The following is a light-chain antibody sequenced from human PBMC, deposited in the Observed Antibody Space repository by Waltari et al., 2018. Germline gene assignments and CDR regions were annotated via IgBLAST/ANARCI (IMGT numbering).Light chain of an antibody. V-gene: IGLV2-8*01. CDR1: SSDY. CDR3: SSYADNTLV. Sequence: QSALTQPPSASGSPGQSVTISCTGTSSDYVSWFQHHPGKAHKLMIYEVSKRPSGVPDRFSGSKSVNTASLTVSGLQADDEAHYYCSSYADNTLVFGGGTKLTVL. J-gene: IGLJ3*02. CDR2: EVS.